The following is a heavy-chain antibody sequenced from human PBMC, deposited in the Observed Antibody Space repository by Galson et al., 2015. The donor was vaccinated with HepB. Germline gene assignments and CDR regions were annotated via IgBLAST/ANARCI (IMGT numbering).Heavy chain of an antibody. V-gene: IGHV4-38-2*02. CDR1: GYSISSGYY. D-gene: IGHD1-26*01. CDR2: IYHSGST. CDR3: ARDSGSYYFHYFDY. Sequence: ETLSLTCAVSGYSISSGYYWGWIRQPPGKGLEWIGSIYHSGSTYYNPSLKSRVTISVDTSKNQFSLKLSSVTAADTAVYYCARDSGSYYFHYFDYWGQGTLVTVSS. J-gene: IGHJ4*02.